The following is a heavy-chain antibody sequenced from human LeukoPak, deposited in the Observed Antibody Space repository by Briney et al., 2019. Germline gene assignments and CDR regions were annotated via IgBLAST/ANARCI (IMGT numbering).Heavy chain of an antibody. CDR3: TTIRGFCGGRSCLGY. Sequence: GGSLRLSCAVSGFTFSHAWMSWVRQAPGKGLEWVGRIKNEVDGGTTDYAAPVKGRFTIARDDSKNTLYLQMNSLKSEDTAVYYCTTIRGFCGGRSCLGYWGQGTLVTVSS. CDR1: GFTFSHAW. J-gene: IGHJ4*02. V-gene: IGHV3-15*01. CDR2: IKNEVDGGTT. D-gene: IGHD2-15*01.